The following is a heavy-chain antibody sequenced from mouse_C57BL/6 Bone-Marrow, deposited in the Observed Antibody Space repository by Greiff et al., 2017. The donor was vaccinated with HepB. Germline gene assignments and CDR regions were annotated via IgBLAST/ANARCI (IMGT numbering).Heavy chain of an antibody. CDR3: ARNYGSSYGVDY. Sequence: VQLQQPGAELVKPGASAKMSCKASGYTFTSYWITWVKQRPGQGLEWIGDIYPGSGSTNYNEKFKSKATLTVDTSSSTAYMQLSSLTSEDSAVYYCARNYGSSYGVDYWGQGTSVTVSS. D-gene: IGHD1-1*01. CDR2: IYPGSGST. CDR1: GYTFTSYW. V-gene: IGHV1-55*01. J-gene: IGHJ4*01.